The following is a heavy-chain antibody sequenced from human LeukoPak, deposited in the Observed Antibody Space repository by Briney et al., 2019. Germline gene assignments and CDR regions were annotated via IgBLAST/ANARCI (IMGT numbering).Heavy chain of an antibody. CDR3: ARTLIYGDNDY. Sequence: SETLSLTCTVSGGSISSYYWSWIRQPPGKGLEWIGYIYYSGSTNYNPSLKSRVTISVDTSKNQFSLKLSSVTAEDTAVYYCARTLIYGDNDYWGQGTLVTVSS. V-gene: IGHV4-59*01. J-gene: IGHJ4*02. CDR1: GGSISSYY. D-gene: IGHD4-17*01. CDR2: IYYSGST.